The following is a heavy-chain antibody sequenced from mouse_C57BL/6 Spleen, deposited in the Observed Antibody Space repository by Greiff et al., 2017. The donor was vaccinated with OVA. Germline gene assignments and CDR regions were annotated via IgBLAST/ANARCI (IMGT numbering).Heavy chain of an antibody. CDR3: ARDGSYAMDY. CDR2: INPYNGGT. Sequence: VQLQESGPVLVKPGASVKMSCKASGYTFTDYYMNWVKQSHGKSLEWIGVINPYNGGTSYNQKFKGKATLTVDKSSSTAYIELNSLTSEDSAVYYCARDGSYAMDYWGQGTSVTVSS. D-gene: IGHD2-3*01. J-gene: IGHJ4*01. V-gene: IGHV1-19*01. CDR1: GYTFTDYY.